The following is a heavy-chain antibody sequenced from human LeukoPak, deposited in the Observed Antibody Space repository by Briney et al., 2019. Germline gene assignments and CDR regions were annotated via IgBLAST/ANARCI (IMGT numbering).Heavy chain of an antibody. Sequence: SVEVSCKASGGIFSNYAISWVRQAPGQGLEWMGRIIPIFGITSYAQNFQDRVTITADKSTSTASMELSSVTAADTAVYYCARGYYYDSSGYYDPLDYWGQGTLVAVSS. CDR2: IIPIFGIT. CDR1: GGIFSNYA. V-gene: IGHV1-69*04. J-gene: IGHJ4*02. D-gene: IGHD3-22*01. CDR3: ARGYYYDSSGYYDPLDY.